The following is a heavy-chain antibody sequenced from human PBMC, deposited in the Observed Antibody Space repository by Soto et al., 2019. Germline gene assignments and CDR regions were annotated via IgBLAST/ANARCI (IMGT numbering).Heavy chain of an antibody. D-gene: IGHD4-17*01. CDR1: GGPFNNHA. J-gene: IGHJ3*01. CDR3: ASDSGEIADDAS. CDR2: VIPTLATA. V-gene: IGHV1-69*01. Sequence: QVQLVQSGAEVKKPGSSVKVSCKTSGGPFNNHAINWVRQAPGQGLEWVGLVIPTLATADYAQKFQGRDTMTPDEVTNRAYMELSSRRSDHTGLYTCASDSGEIADDASWEQGTLVNVSS.